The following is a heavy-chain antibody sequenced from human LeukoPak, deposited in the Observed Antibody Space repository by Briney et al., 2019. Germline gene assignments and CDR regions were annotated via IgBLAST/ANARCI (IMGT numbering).Heavy chain of an antibody. D-gene: IGHD3-22*01. CDR1: GFTFSSYG. Sequence: GGSLRLSCAASGFTFSSYGMHWVRQAPGKGLEWVAVISYDGSNKYYADSVKGRFTISRDNSKNTLYLQMNSLRAEDTAVYYCAKGERYYDSSGYYPYWGQGTLVTVSS. J-gene: IGHJ4*02. CDR3: AKGERYYDSSGYYPY. CDR2: ISYDGSNK. V-gene: IGHV3-30*18.